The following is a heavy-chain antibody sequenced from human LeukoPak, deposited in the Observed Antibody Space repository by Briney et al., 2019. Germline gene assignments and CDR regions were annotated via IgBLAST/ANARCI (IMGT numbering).Heavy chain of an antibody. CDR2: IYTSGST. V-gene: IGHV4-61*02. CDR1: GGSISSGSYY. CDR3: ARTHPMITFGGVIRYYFDY. D-gene: IGHD3-16*01. Sequence: SQTLSLTCTVSGGSISSGSYYWSWIRQPAGKGLEWIGRIYTSGSTNYNPSLKSRVTISVDTSKNQFSLKLSSVTAADTAVYYCARTHPMITFGGVIRYYFDYWGQGTLVTVSS. J-gene: IGHJ4*02.